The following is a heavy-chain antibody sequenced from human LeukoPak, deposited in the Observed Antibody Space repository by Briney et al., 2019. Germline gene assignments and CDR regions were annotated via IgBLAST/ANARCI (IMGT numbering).Heavy chain of an antibody. CDR2: IRSKANSYAT. D-gene: IGHD2-21*02. CDR1: GFTFSGSA. Sequence: GGSLRLSCAAFGFTFSGSAMHWVRQASGKGLEWLGRIRSKANSYATAYAASVKGRFTISRDDSKNTAYLQMNSLRTEDTAVYYCTSCGGDCYSGFDYWGQGTLVTVSS. V-gene: IGHV3-73*01. J-gene: IGHJ4*02. CDR3: TSCGGDCYSGFDY.